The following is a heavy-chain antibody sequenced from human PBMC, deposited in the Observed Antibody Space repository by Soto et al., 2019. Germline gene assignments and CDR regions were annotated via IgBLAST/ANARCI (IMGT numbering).Heavy chain of an antibody. V-gene: IGHV3-7*01. CDR3: ARFTRGSSGDY. CDR2: IKEDGSYK. D-gene: IGHD6-25*01. Sequence: EVQLVESGGDLVQPGGSLRLSCVASGFTFNTYWMSWVRQAPGKGLEWVANIKEDGSYKYYVDSVKGLFTISRDNAKNLLYMKMKCLGAGDTAMYYCARFTRGSSGDYWGQGTLVTVSS. CDR1: GFTFNTYW. J-gene: IGHJ4*02.